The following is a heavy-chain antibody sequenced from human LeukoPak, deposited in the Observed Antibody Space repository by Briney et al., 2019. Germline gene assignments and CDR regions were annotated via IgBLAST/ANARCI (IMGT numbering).Heavy chain of an antibody. D-gene: IGHD5-18*01. CDR3: AGGAGYSYYFDY. CDR1: GGSFSGYY. J-gene: IGHJ4*02. V-gene: IGHV4-34*01. Sequence: PSETLSLTCAVYGGSFSGYYWSWIRQPPGMGLEWIGEINHSGSTNYNPSLKSRVTISVDTSKNQFSLKLSSVTVADTAVYYCAGGAGYSYYFDYWGQGTLVTVSS. CDR2: INHSGST.